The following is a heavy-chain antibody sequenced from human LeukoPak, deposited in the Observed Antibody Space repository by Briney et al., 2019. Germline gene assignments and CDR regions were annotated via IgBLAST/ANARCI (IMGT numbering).Heavy chain of an antibody. CDR3: ARGPYYDTSDYFIY. J-gene: IGHJ4*02. Sequence: SESLSLTCAVYGGSFSGYYWSWIRQPPGKGLEWIGKINHSGSTNYNPSLKSRVTISVDTSKNQFSLKLSSVTAADTAVYYCARGPYYDTSDYFIYWSQGTLVTVSS. CDR2: INHSGST. V-gene: IGHV4-34*01. D-gene: IGHD3-22*01. CDR1: GGSFSGYY.